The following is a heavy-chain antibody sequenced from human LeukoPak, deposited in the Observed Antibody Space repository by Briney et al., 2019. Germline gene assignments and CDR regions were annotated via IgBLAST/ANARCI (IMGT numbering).Heavy chain of an antibody. CDR1: GFTFSSYW. J-gene: IGHJ6*02. V-gene: IGHV3-7*01. Sequence: PGGSLRLSCAASGFTFSSYWMSWVRQAPGKGLEWVANIKQDGSEKYYVDSVEGRFTISRDNAKNSLYLQMNSLRAEDTAVYYCASTYYDFWSGYPYGMDVWGQGTTVTVSS. CDR3: ASTYYDFWSGYPYGMDV. CDR2: IKQDGSEK. D-gene: IGHD3-3*01.